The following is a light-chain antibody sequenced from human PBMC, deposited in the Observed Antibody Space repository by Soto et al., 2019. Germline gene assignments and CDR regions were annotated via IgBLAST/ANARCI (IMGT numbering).Light chain of an antibody. J-gene: IGKJ2*01. CDR1: QDISNY. CDR2: DAS. CDR3: QQYDNLPPGT. Sequence: DIQMTQSPSSRSASVGDRVTITCQASQDISNYLNWYQQKPGKAPKLLIYDASNLETGVPSRFSGSGSGTDFTFTISSLQPEDIATYYCQQYDNLPPGTFGQGTKLEIK. V-gene: IGKV1-33*01.